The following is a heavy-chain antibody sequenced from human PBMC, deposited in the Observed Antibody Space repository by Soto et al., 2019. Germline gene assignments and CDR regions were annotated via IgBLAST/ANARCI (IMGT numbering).Heavy chain of an antibody. D-gene: IGHD6-19*01. CDR1: GFTFSDAW. Sequence: LRRSCSASGFTFSDAWMSWVRQAPGKGLEWVGRIKSKTDGGTTDYAAPVKGRFTISRDDSKNTLYLQMNSLKTEDTAVYYCTTEQYSSGCMDVWGQGTTVTVS. CDR2: IKSKTDGGTT. V-gene: IGHV3-15*01. J-gene: IGHJ6*02. CDR3: TTEQYSSGCMDV.